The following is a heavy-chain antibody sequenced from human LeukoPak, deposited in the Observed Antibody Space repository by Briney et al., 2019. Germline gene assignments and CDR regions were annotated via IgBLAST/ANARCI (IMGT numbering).Heavy chain of an antibody. Sequence: GGTLRLSCAASGFTFSSYGMSWVRQAPGKGLEWVSAISGSGGSRYYADSVKGRFTISRDNSKNTLYLQMNSLRAEDTAVYYCAKDFDYYDILTGYYGSAHRNSPFDYWGQGTLVTVSS. CDR1: GFTFSSYG. D-gene: IGHD3-9*01. V-gene: IGHV3-23*01. J-gene: IGHJ4*02. CDR3: AKDFDYYDILTGYYGSAHRNSPFDY. CDR2: ISGSGGSR.